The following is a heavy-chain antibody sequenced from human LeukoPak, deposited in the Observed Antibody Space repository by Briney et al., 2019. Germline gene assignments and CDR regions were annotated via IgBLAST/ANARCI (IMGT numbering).Heavy chain of an antibody. CDR2: INPNSGGT. D-gene: IGHD5-12*01. CDR1: GYTFTGYY. J-gene: IGHJ4*02. CDR3: ARGPFPGYSGYVI. V-gene: IGHV1-2*02. Sequence: GASVKVSCKASGYTFTGYYMHWVRQAPGQGLEWMGWINPNSGGTNYAQKFQGRVTMTRDTSISTAYMELSRLRSDDTAVYYCARGPFPGYSGYVIWGQGTLVTVSS.